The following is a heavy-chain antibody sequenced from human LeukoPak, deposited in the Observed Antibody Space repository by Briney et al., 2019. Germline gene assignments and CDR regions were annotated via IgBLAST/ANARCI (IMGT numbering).Heavy chain of an antibody. CDR2: IWYDGSKK. Sequence: PARTLSLTCAASGFTFSSYGFHWVRQAPGKGLEWVAVIWYDGSKKYYADTVKGRFTISRDNSKNTLYLQMNSLRAEDTAVYYCAKARIVELDAFDIWGQGTMVTVSS. D-gene: IGHD1-26*01. V-gene: IGHV3-33*06. CDR3: AKARIVELDAFDI. CDR1: GFTFSSYG. J-gene: IGHJ3*02.